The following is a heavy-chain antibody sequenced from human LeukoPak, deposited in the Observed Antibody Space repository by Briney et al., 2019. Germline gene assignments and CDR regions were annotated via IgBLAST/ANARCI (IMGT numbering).Heavy chain of an antibody. D-gene: IGHD3-22*01. CDR2: IWYDGSNK. CDR3: ARGLFNYDNSGLNY. Sequence: GGSLRLSCAASGFTFSSYAMYWVRPAAGKGLEWVTNIWYDGSNKYYADSVKGRFTISRDNSKNTLCLQMNSLRAEDTAVYYCARGLFNYDNSGLNYWGQGTRVTVSS. J-gene: IGHJ4*02. V-gene: IGHV3-33*01. CDR1: GFTFSSYA.